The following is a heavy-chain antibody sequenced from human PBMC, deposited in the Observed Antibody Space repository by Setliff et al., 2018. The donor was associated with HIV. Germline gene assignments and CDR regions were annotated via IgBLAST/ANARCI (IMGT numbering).Heavy chain of an antibody. V-gene: IGHV4-39*01. Sequence: PSETLSLTCTVYGGSASNSRYYWAWIRQPPGKGLEYIGSIYYNEKTYYSPSLKGRVTISVDTSKNQFSLNLTSVTAADTAVYFCASRVYYYDSNKVLREEGFDPWGQGTLVTVSS. D-gene: IGHD3-22*01. CDR2: IYYNEKT. CDR3: ASRVYYYDSNKVLREEGFDP. J-gene: IGHJ5*02. CDR1: GGSASNSRYY.